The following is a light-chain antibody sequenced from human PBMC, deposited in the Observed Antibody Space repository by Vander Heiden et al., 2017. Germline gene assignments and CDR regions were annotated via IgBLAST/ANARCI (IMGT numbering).Light chain of an antibody. CDR3: QQLNDFQYT. J-gene: IGKJ2*01. CDR2: DAS. V-gene: IGKV1D-13*01. Sequence: AIQLTQSPSSLSAFVGDRVTITCRASQDIGRDLAWYQQKPGRVPKLLIYDASSLQSGVPSRFSGSGSGTDFALTILSLQPEDFATYYCQQLNDFQYTFGQGTKLEIK. CDR1: QDIGRD.